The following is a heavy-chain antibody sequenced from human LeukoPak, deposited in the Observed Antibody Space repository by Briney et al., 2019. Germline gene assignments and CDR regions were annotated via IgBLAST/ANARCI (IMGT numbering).Heavy chain of an antibody. CDR2: INHSGST. V-gene: IGHV4-34*01. Sequence: SETLSLTCAVYGGSFSGYYWSWIRQPPGKGLEWIGEINHSGSTNYNPSLKSRVTISVDTSKNQFSLKLSSVTAADTAVYYCARGSLYCSGGRCYSGYFDYRGQGTLVTVSS. CDR1: GGSFSGYY. D-gene: IGHD2-15*01. J-gene: IGHJ4*02. CDR3: ARGSLYCSGGRCYSGYFDY.